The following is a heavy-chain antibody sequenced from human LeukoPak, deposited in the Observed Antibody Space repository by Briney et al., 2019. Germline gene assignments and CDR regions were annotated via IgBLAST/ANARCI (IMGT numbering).Heavy chain of an antibody. V-gene: IGHV3-30*18. J-gene: IGHJ3*02. CDR1: GFXFCSFG. CDR3: SKGGGSFAFDI. D-gene: IGHD2-15*01. CDR2: ISYDGSNK. Sequence: GRSLRLSCAASGFXFCSFGIHWGRQAPGKGLEWEAVISYDGSNKYYADSVKGRFTISRDNSKKTLYLQMNSLKGDETAVYYCSKGGGSFAFDIWGQGTMVTVSS.